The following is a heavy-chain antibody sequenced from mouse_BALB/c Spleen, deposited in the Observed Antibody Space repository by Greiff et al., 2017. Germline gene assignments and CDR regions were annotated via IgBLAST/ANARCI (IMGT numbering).Heavy chain of an antibody. CDR3: TRDKGSYFDY. V-gene: IGHV5-6-4*01. J-gene: IGHJ2*01. Sequence: DVQLVESGGGLVKPGGSLKLSCAASGFTFSSYTMSWVRQTPEKRLEWVATISSGGSYTYYPDSVKGRFTISRDNAKNTLYLQMSSLKSEDTAMYYCTRDKGSYFDYWGQGTTLTVSS. D-gene: IGHD1-1*01. CDR2: ISSGGSYT. CDR1: GFTFSSYT.